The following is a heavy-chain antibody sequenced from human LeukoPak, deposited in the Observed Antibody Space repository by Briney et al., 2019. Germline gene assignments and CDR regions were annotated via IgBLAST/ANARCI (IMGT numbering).Heavy chain of an antibody. V-gene: IGHV3-30*02. CDR2: IRNYETDI. D-gene: IGHD3-3*01. J-gene: IGHJ5*02. Sequence: PGESLTLSCAASGFSFSVYDMHWVRQAPGKGLEWVAFIRNYETDIFYGDSVKGRFTISRDNSKNTLFLQMKNLRPEDTAVYDCARGFFGREDGNWFDPWGQGTLVTVSS. CDR1: GFSFSVYD. CDR3: ARGFFGREDGNWFDP.